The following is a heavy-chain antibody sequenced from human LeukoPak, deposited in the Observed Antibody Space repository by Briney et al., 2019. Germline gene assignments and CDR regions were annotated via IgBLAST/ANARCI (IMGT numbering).Heavy chain of an antibody. Sequence: GASVKVSCKASGYTFTCYYMHWVRQAPGQGLEWMGWINPNSGGTNFAQNFQGRVTMTRDTSISTAYMELSRLRSDDTAVYYCARGVVIISNAFDIWGQGAMVTVSS. CDR1: GYTFTCYY. CDR3: ARGVVIISNAFDI. D-gene: IGHD3-3*01. J-gene: IGHJ3*02. V-gene: IGHV1-2*02. CDR2: INPNSGGT.